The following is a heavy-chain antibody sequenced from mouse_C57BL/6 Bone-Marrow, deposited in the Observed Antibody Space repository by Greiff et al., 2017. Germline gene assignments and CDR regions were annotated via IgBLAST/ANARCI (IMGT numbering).Heavy chain of an antibody. CDR1: GFNIKDDY. V-gene: IGHV14-4*01. J-gene: IGHJ3*01. D-gene: IGHD2-3*01. CDR3: TTRWSWFAY. Sequence: VQLQQSGAELVRPGASVKLSCTASGFNIKDDYMHWVKQRPEQGLEWIGWIDPENGDTEYASKFQGKATITADTSSNTAYLQLSSLTSEDTAVYYGTTRWSWFAYWGQGTLVTVSA. CDR2: IDPENGDT.